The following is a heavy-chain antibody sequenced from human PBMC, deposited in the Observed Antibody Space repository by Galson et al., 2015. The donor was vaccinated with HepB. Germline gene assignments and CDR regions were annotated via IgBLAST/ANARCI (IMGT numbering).Heavy chain of an antibody. CDR2: IIPILGIA. Sequence: SVKVSCKASGGTFSSYTISWVRQAPGQGLEWMGRIIPILGIANYAQKFQGRVTITADKSTSTAYMELSSLRSEDTAVYYCASHRGWRDGYMAGGTIDYWGQGTLVTVSS. CDR1: GGTFSSYT. D-gene: IGHD5-24*01. CDR3: ASHRGWRDGYMAGGTIDY. J-gene: IGHJ4*02. V-gene: IGHV1-69*02.